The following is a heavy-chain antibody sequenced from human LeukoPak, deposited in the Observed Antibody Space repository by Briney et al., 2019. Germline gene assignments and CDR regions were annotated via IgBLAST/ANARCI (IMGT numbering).Heavy chain of an antibody. Sequence: GGSLRLSWAASGFTFSSSAMSWVRQAPGKGLEWVSTISGGGDSTWNADSVKGRFTVSRDNSKNTLYLQMSSLRVEDTAVYYCAKRGSSETRWYPFDYWGQGTLVTVSS. J-gene: IGHJ4*02. D-gene: IGHD2-15*01. CDR1: GFTFSSSA. V-gene: IGHV3-23*01. CDR2: ISGGGDST. CDR3: AKRGSSETRWYPFDY.